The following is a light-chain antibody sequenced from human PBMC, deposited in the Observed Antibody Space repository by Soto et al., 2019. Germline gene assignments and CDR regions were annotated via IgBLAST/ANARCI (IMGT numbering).Light chain of an antibody. V-gene: IGKV3-20*01. CDR1: QSVTNKY. CDR3: QQYGRSPPYT. Sequence: EVVLTQSPGTLSLSPRDRATLSCRASQSVTNKYFAWYQQKPGQSPRLLIFGSSDRATGIPDRFSGSRSGTDFTLTISRLEPEDFAVYYCQQYGRSPPYTFGQGTKLEIK. J-gene: IGKJ2*01. CDR2: GSS.